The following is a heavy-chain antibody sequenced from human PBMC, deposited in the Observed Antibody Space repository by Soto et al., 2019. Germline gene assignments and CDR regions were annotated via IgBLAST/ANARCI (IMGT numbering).Heavy chain of an antibody. CDR2: IYYSGST. Sequence: TLSLTCTVSGGSISSGYYYWSWIRQPPGKGLEWIGYIYYSGSTYYNPSLKSRVTISVDTSKNQFSLKLSSVTAADTAVYYCARAGHYYGSGSYYLGNWFDPWGQGTLVTVSS. CDR3: ARAGHYYGSGSYYLGNWFDP. V-gene: IGHV4-30-4*01. CDR1: GGSISSGYYY. J-gene: IGHJ5*02. D-gene: IGHD3-10*01.